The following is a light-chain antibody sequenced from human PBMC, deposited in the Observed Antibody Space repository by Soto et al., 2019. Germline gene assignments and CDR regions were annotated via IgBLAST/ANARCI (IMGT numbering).Light chain of an antibody. Sequence: QSALTQPASVSGSPGQSITISCTGTNSDTGGYNFVSWYQHHPGKAPKLMIFEVGNRPSGVSNRFSGSKSGNTASLTISGLQTEDEADYYCSSFTSSDTDVFGTGTKVTVL. J-gene: IGLJ1*01. CDR1: NSDTGGYNF. V-gene: IGLV2-14*01. CDR3: SSFTSSDTDV. CDR2: EVG.